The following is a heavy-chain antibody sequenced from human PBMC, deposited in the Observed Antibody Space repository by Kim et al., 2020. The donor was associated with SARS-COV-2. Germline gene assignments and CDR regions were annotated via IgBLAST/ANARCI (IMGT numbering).Heavy chain of an antibody. CDR1: GFTIGAEW. CDR3: AREPSAESA. V-gene: IGHV3-7*03. CDR2: INEDGSER. Sequence: GGSLRLSCAASGFTIGAEWMSWVRQAPGKGPEWVANINEDGSERNYVDSVKGRFSISRDNAKNSLSLQMNSLRAEDTAVYYCAREPSAESAWGQGTLVT. J-gene: IGHJ5*02.